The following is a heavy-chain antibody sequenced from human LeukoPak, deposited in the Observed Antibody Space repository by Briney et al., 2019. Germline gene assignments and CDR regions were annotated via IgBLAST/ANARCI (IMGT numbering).Heavy chain of an antibody. CDR3: ARGLGEFDY. J-gene: IGHJ4*02. CDR2: INHSGST. D-gene: IGHD2-21*01. CDR1: GGSFSGYY. Sequence: SETLSLTCAVYGGSFSGYYWSWIRQPPGKGLEWIGEINHSGSTNYNPSLKSRVTLSVDTSKNQFSLRLSSVTAADTAVYYCARGLGEFDYWGQGTLVTVSS. V-gene: IGHV4-34*01.